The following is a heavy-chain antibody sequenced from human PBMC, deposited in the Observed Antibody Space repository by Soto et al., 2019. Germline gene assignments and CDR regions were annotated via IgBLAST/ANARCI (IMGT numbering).Heavy chain of an antibody. CDR2: IYTSGST. V-gene: IGHV4-4*07. CDR1: GGSISSYY. D-gene: IGHD6-6*01. Sequence: PSETLSLTCTVSGGSISSYYWSWIRQPAGKGLEWIGRIYTSGSTNYNPSLKSRVTMSVDTSKNQFSLKLSSVTAADTAVYYCARDAPDSSSSVTRYNWFDPWGQGTRVTVSS. CDR3: ARDAPDSSSSVTRYNWFDP. J-gene: IGHJ5*02.